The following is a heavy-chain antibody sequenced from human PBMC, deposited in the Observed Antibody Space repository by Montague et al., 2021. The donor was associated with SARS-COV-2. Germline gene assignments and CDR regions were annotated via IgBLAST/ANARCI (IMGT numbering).Heavy chain of an antibody. V-gene: IGHV4-39*01. D-gene: IGHD6-19*01. CDR3: ARQENSSGWFKPDAFDI. CDR2: IYYSGST. Sequence: SETLSLTCTVSGASISSSSYYWGWIRQPPGKGLEWIGSIYYSGSTYYNPSLKSRVTISVDTSKNQFSLKLSSVTAADTAVYYCARQENSSGWFKPDAFDIWGQGTMVTVSS. CDR1: GASISSSSYY. J-gene: IGHJ3*02.